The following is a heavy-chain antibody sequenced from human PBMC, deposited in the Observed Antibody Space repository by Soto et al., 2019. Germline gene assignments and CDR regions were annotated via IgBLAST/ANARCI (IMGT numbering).Heavy chain of an antibody. Sequence: GGSLRLSCAASGFTFSSYAMNWVRQAPGKGLEWVSSISSSSSYIYYADSVKGRFTISRDNAKNSLYLQMNSLRAEDTAVYYCASETWYYYYGMDVWGQGTTVTVSS. V-gene: IGHV3-21*01. CDR1: GFTFSSYA. CDR3: ASETWYYYYGMDV. J-gene: IGHJ6*02. CDR2: ISSSSSYI.